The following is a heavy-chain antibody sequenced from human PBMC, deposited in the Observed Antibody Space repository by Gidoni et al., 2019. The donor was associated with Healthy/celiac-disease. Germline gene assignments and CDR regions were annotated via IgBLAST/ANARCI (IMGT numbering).Heavy chain of an antibody. CDR3: ARGAGDYAGWFDP. CDR2: IISDGSST. CDR1: GFAFRSYW. D-gene: IGHD4-17*01. V-gene: IGHV3-74*01. J-gene: IGHJ5*02. Sequence: EVQLVESGGGLVQPGGSMRLSCSASGFAFRSYWMHWVRQAPGKGLVWVSRIISDGSSTSYADSVKGRFTISRDNAKNTLYLQMNSLRAEDTAVYYCARGAGDYAGWFDPWGQGTLVTVSS.